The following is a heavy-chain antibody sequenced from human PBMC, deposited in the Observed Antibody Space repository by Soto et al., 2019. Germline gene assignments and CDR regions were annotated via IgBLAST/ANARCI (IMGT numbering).Heavy chain of an antibody. CDR3: ARLTARKGYYGMDV. J-gene: IGHJ6*02. CDR1: GGSISSYY. CDR2: IYYSGST. Sequence: PSETLSLTCTVSGGSISSYYWSWIRQPPGKGLEWIGYIYYSGSTNYNPSLKSRVTISVDTSKNQFSLKLSSVTAADTAVYYCARLTARKGYYGMDVWGQGTTVTVSS. V-gene: IGHV4-59*01.